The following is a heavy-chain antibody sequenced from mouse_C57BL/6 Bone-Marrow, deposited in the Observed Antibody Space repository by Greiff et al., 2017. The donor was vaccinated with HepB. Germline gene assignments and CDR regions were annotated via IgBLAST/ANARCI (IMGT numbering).Heavy chain of an antibody. J-gene: IGHJ2*01. CDR3: ARHGFGDY. CDR1: GFTFSSYG. D-gene: IGHD2-2*01. CDR2: ISSGGSYT. V-gene: IGHV5-6*01. Sequence: EVKVVESGGDLVKPGGSLKLSCAASGFTFSSYGMSWVRQTPDKRLEWVATISSGGSYTYYPDSVKGRFTISRDNAKNTLYLQMSSLKSEDTAMYYCARHGFGDYWGQGTTLTVSS.